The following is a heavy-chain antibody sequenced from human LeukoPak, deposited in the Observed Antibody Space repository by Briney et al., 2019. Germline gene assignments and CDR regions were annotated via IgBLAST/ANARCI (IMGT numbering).Heavy chain of an antibody. CDR1: GFTFSSYW. D-gene: IGHD2-2*01. Sequence: GGSLRLSCAASGFTFSSYWMHWVRQAPGKGLVWVSRINSDGSNTSYADSVKGRFTISRDNAKNTLYLQMNSLRAEDTAVYYCARGVGYCSSTSCYWWFDPWGQGTLVTVSS. CDR2: INSDGSNT. V-gene: IGHV3-74*01. CDR3: ARGVGYCSSTSCYWWFDP. J-gene: IGHJ5*02.